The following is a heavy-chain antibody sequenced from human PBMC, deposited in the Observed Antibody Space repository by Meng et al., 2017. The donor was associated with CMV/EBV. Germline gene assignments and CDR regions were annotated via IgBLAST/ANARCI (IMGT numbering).Heavy chain of an antibody. V-gene: IGHV1-18*01. CDR2: ISAYNGNT. CDR3: AREGLRGMLLPPGI. CDR1: GYTFTSYG. Sequence: ASVKVSCKASGYTFTSYGISWVRQAPGQGLEWMGWISAYNGNTNYAQKLRGRVTMTTDTSTSTAYMELRSLRSDDTAAYYCAREGLRGMLLPPGIWGQGTMVTVSS. D-gene: IGHD4-17*01. J-gene: IGHJ3*02.